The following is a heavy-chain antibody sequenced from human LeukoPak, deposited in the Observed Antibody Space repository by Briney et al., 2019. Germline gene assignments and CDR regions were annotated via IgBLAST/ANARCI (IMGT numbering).Heavy chain of an antibody. CDR3: ARSFSGYYYLFDY. J-gene: IGHJ4*02. D-gene: IGHD3-22*01. Sequence: ASVKVSCKASGYTFTGYYMHWVRQAPGQGLEWMGWINPNSGGTNYAQKFQGRVTMTRDTSISTVYMELSSLRSEDTAVYYCARSFSGYYYLFDYWGQGTLVTVSS. CDR1: GYTFTGYY. V-gene: IGHV1-2*02. CDR2: INPNSGGT.